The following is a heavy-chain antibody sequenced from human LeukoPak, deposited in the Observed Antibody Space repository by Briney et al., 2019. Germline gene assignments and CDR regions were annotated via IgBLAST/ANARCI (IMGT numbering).Heavy chain of an antibody. V-gene: IGHV1-2*02. CDR1: GYTFTGYY. D-gene: IGHD5/OR15-5a*01. CDR2: INPNSGGT. J-gene: IGHJ3*02. CDR3: ARDLSKINDAFDI. Sequence: ASVKVSCKASGYTFTGYYMHWVRQAPGQGLEWMGWINPNSGGTNYAQKFQGRVTMTRNTSISTAYMELSGLRSEDTAVYYCARDLSKINDAFDIWGQGTMVTVSS.